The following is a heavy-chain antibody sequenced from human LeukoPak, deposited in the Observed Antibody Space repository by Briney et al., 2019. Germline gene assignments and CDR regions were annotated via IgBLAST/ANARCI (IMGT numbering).Heavy chain of an antibody. V-gene: IGHV3-53*01. CDR3: ARRAGDYSHPHDY. CDR1: GFTVSGNS. CDR2: IYSGGNT. J-gene: IGHJ4*02. D-gene: IGHD3-22*01. Sequence: GGSLRLSCTVSGFTVSGNSMSWVRQASGKGLEWVSFIYSGGNTHYSDSVKGRFTISRDNSKNTLYRQMNSLRAEDTAVYYCARRAGDYSHPHDYWGQGTLVTVSS.